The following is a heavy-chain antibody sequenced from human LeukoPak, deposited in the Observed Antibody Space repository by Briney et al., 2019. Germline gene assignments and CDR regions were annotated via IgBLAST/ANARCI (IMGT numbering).Heavy chain of an antibody. CDR1: GGSISSSSYY. D-gene: IGHD3-10*01. CDR2: IYYSGST. Sequence: SETLSLTCTVSGGSISSSSYYWGWIRQPPGKGLEWIAYIYYSGSTNYNPSLKSRVTISLDTSKNQFSLKLTSVTAADTAVYYCARHGGEVRGVIISSLDYWGQGTLVTVSS. CDR3: ARHGGEVRGVIISSLDY. J-gene: IGHJ4*02. V-gene: IGHV4-61*05.